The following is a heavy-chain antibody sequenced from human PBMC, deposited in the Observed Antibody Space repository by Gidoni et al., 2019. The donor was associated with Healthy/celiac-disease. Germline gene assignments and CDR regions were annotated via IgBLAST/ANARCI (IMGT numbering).Heavy chain of an antibody. CDR2: IYPGDSDT. Sequence: EVQLVQSGAEVKQPGEALKISCTGSGYSFTSYWTGWVRQMPGKGLEWMGIIYPGDSDTRYSPSFQGQVTISADKSISTAYLQWSSLKASDTAMYYCARRVSTGLVVSAFDIWGQGTMVTVSS. CDR3: ARRVSTGLVVSAFDI. CDR1: GYSFTSYW. V-gene: IGHV5-51*01. J-gene: IGHJ3*02. D-gene: IGHD6-19*01.